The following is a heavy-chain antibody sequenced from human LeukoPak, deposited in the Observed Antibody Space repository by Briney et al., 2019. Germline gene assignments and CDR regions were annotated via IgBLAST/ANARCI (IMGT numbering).Heavy chain of an antibody. J-gene: IGHJ4*02. V-gene: IGHV4-38-2*01. CDR3: ARRRSGYSYVEY. CDR2: IYHGGST. D-gene: IGHD5-18*01. Sequence: SETLSLTCAVSGPSISSGYYWGWIRQPPGKGLEWIGTIYHGGSTYYNPSLKSRVTISVDTSKNQFSLKLSSVTAADTAVYYCARRRSGYSYVEYWGQGTLVTVSS. CDR1: GPSISSGYY.